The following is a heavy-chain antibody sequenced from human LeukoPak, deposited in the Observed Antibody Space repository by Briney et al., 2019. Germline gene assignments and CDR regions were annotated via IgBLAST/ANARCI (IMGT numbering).Heavy chain of an antibody. Sequence: ASETLSLTCTVSGGSIFSYYFNWIRQPPGRGLEWIGYMYSNGITNYNPSLRSRGTISIATSKNQFSLRLRSVTAADTAIYYCARRAYYDTSGYYPASGYFDLWGRGTLVTVSS. V-gene: IGHV4-4*08. D-gene: IGHD3-22*01. CDR3: ARRAYYDTSGYYPASGYFDL. CDR1: GGSIFSYY. J-gene: IGHJ2*01. CDR2: MYSNGIT.